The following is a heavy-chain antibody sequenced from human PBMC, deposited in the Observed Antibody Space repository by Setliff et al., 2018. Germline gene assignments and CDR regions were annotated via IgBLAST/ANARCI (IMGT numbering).Heavy chain of an antibody. D-gene: IGHD1-26*01. CDR1: GYTFSTYG. CDR2: INPNSGGT. Sequence: ASVKVSCKDSGYTFSTYGISWVRQAPGQGLEWMGRINPNSGGTNYAQKFQGRVTMTRDTSISTAYMELSRLRSDDTAVYYCARGRGSYYYYMDVWGKGTTVTVSS. CDR3: ARGRGSYYYYMDV. V-gene: IGHV1-2*06. J-gene: IGHJ6*03.